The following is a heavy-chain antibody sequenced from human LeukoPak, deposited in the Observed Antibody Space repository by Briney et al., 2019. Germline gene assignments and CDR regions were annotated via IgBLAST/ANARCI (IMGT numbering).Heavy chain of an antibody. V-gene: IGHV4-31*03. CDR2: IYYSGST. CDR1: GGSISSGGYY. CDR3: ARGSTSCYGCFGWFDP. Sequence: SETLSLTCTVSGGSISSGGYYWSWIRQHPGKSLEWIGYIYYSGSTYYNPSLKSRVTISVDTSKNQFSLKLSSVTAADTAVYYCARGSTSCYGCFGWFDPRGQGTLVTVSS. D-gene: IGHD2-2*01. J-gene: IGHJ5*02.